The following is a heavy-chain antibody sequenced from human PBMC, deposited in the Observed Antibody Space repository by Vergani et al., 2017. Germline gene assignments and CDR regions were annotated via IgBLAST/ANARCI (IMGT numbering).Heavy chain of an antibody. J-gene: IGHJ3*02. Sequence: EVQLVESGGGLVKPGGSLRLSCAASGFTFSSYSMNWVRQAPGKGLEWVSSISSSSSYIYYADSVKGRFTISRDNAKNSLYLQMNSLRAADTAVYYCARGGDDAFDIWGQGTMVTVSS. CDR3: ARGGDDAFDI. V-gene: IGHV3-21*01. CDR1: GFTFSSYS. CDR2: ISSSSSYI.